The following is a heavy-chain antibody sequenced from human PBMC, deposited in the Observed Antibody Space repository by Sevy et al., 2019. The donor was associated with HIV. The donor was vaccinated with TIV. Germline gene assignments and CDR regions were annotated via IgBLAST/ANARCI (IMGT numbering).Heavy chain of an antibody. CDR1: GFTFSSYE. CDR3: ARGPVMGAFDI. J-gene: IGHJ3*02. V-gene: IGHV3-48*03. Sequence: GGSLRLSCAASGFTFSSYEMNWVRQAPGKGLEWVSYISSSGSTIYYADSVKGRFTISRDNAKNSLYLQMNSLRAEDTAVYYCARGPVMGAFDIWGQGTMVTVS. D-gene: IGHD2-21*01. CDR2: ISSSGSTI.